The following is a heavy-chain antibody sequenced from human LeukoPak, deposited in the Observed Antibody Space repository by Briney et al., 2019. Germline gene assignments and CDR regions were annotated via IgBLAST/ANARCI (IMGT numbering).Heavy chain of an antibody. D-gene: IGHD3-10*01. J-gene: IGHJ4*02. Sequence: SETLSLTCTVSGGSISSYYWSWIRQPPGKGLEWIGYIYYSGSTNYNPSLKSRVTISVDTSKNQFSLKLSSVTAADTAVYYCARVHTEYYFDYWGQGTLVTVSS. V-gene: IGHV4-59*01. CDR3: ARVHTEYYFDY. CDR2: IYYSGST. CDR1: GGSISSYY.